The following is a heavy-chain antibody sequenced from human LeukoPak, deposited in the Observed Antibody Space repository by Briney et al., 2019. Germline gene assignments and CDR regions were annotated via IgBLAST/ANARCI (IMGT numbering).Heavy chain of an antibody. CDR3: ASAVTTMRGHDAFDI. J-gene: IGHJ3*02. Sequence: GASVKVSCKASGYTFTSYDINWVRQATGQGLEWMGWMNPNSGNTGYAQKFQGRVTITRNTSISTAYMVLSSLRSEDTAVYYCASAVTTMRGHDAFDIWGQGTMVTVSS. CDR2: MNPNSGNT. D-gene: IGHD4-17*01. V-gene: IGHV1-8*03. CDR1: GYTFTSYD.